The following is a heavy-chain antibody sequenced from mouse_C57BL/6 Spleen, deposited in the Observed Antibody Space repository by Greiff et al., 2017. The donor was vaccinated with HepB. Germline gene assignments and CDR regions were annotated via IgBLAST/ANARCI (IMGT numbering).Heavy chain of an antibody. J-gene: IGHJ3*01. Sequence: QVQLQQPGAELVKPGASVKLSCKASGYTFTSYWMRWVKQRPGQGLEWIGEIDPSDSYTNYNQKFKGKATLTVDTSSSTAYMQLRSLTSEDSAVYYCAREVGAAYWGQGTLVTVSA. CDR3: AREVGAAY. CDR1: GYTFTSYW. CDR2: IDPSDSYT. V-gene: IGHV1-50*01. D-gene: IGHD1-1*02.